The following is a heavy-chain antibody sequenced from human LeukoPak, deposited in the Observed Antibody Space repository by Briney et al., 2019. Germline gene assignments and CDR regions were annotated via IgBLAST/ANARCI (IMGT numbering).Heavy chain of an antibody. D-gene: IGHD3-10*01. CDR1: GFTFSSYD. CDR3: ARGDVWFGELLGY. J-gene: IGHJ4*02. Sequence: GGSLRLSCAASGFTFSSYDMTWVRQAPGRGLEWVSSIRPSGDNTCYGDSVKGRFTISRDNSKNTLYLQMNSLRAEDTAVYYCARGDVWFGELLGYWGQGTLVTVSS. CDR2: IRPSGDNT. V-gene: IGHV3-23*01.